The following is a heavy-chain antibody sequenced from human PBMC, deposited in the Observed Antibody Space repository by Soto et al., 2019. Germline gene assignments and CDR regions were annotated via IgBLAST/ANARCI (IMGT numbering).Heavy chain of an antibody. D-gene: IGHD6-6*01. Sequence: GASVKVSCKSSTYTYNTHYIHWVRQAPGQGLEWVGVINPSVGSTNYAQKSQGRVTMTRDTSTTTFYMEVTSLTSEDTAVYYCVGGSASGVDHWGQGTLVTVSS. V-gene: IGHV1-46*02. CDR1: TYTYNTHY. CDR3: VGGSASGVDH. J-gene: IGHJ4*02. CDR2: INPSVGST.